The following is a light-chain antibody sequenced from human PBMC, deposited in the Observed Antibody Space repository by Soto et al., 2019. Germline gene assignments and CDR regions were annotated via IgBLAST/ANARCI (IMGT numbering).Light chain of an antibody. Sequence: QSVLTQPRSVSGSPGQSVTISCTGTSLDVAGYRYVSWYQQHPGKAPKVILYDVTQRPSGVPDRFSGSKSGNAASLTISGRQSEDEADYYCCSYAGSHTKYVFGTWTKLTVL. V-gene: IGLV2-11*01. CDR2: DVT. J-gene: IGLJ1*01. CDR1: SLDVAGYRY. CDR3: CSYAGSHTKYV.